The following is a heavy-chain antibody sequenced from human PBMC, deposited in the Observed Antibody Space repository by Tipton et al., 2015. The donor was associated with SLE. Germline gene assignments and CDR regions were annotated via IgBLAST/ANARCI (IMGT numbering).Heavy chain of an antibody. V-gene: IGHV4-38-2*02. CDR3: ARDLAARFRFDY. CDR1: GYSISSGYY. J-gene: IGHJ4*02. Sequence: TLSLTCTVSGYSISSGYYWGWIRQPPGKGLEWIGIIYHSGSTYYNPSLKSRVTISVDTSKNQFSLKLSSVTAADTAVYYCARDLAARFRFDYWGQGTLVTVSS. CDR2: IYHSGST. D-gene: IGHD6-6*01.